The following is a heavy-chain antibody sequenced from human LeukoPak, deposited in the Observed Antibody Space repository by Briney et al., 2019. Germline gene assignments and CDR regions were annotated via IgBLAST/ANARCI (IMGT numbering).Heavy chain of an antibody. CDR2: INEDGSNK. J-gene: IGHJ4*02. D-gene: IGHD6-19*01. V-gene: IGHV3-7*01. Sequence: QPGGSLTLSCALSGFTFSSYSMKCARHARGGGLGWVAYINEDGSNKWHLGSVKGRFTVTRDNARNSLYLQMNSLRVEDTAVYYCTRVIVAVPGYFDYFDFWGQGVLVTVSS. CDR3: TRVIVAVPGYFDYFDF. CDR1: GFTFSSYS.